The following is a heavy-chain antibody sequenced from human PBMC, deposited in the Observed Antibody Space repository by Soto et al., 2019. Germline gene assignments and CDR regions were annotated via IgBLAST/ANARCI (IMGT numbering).Heavy chain of an antibody. Sequence: SETLSLTCTVSGGSISSYYWSWIRQPPGKGLEWIGKIYSSGSTTYNPSLKSRVTISIDTSKNQFSLNLNSVTAADTAVYYCARQTSAAQFDSWGQGTLVTVSS. CDR3: ARQTSAAQFDS. CDR2: IYSSGST. CDR1: GGSISSYY. D-gene: IGHD6-25*01. J-gene: IGHJ4*02. V-gene: IGHV4-59*08.